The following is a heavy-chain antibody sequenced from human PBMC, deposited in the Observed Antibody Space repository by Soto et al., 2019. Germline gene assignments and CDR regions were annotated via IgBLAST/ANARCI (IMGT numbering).Heavy chain of an antibody. V-gene: IGHV3-11*01. CDR2: ISSSDIII. D-gene: IGHD3-22*01. J-gene: IGHJ4*02. CDR3: ARDLGYYDSSGYFDY. Sequence: GGSLRLSCAASGFTFSDSYMSWIRQAPGKGLEWVSYISSSDIIIYYSDSVKGRFIISRDNARNSLYLQMNSLRAEDTAVYYCARDLGYYDSSGYFDYWGEGT. CDR1: GFTFSDSY.